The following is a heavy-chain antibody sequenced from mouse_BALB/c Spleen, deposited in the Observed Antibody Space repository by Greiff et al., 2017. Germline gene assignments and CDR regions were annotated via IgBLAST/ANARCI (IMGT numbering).Heavy chain of an antibody. Sequence: QVQLKESGPGLVAPSQSLSITCTVSGFSLTSYGVHWVRQPPGKGLEWLGVIWAGGGTNYNSALMSRLSISKDNSKSQVFLKMNSLQTDDTAMYYCARDSYYYGSRGAMDYWGQGTSVTVSS. D-gene: IGHD1-1*01. J-gene: IGHJ4*01. CDR2: IWAGGGT. CDR1: GFSLTSYG. CDR3: ARDSYYYGSRGAMDY. V-gene: IGHV2-9*02.